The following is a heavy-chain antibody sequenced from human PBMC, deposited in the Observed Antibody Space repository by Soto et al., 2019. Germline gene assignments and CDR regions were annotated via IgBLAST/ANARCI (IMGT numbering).Heavy chain of an antibody. Sequence: GASVKVSCKASGYTFTGYYMHWVRQAPGQGLEWMGWINPNSGSTNYAQKFQGWVTMTRDTSISTAYMELSRLRSDDTAVYYCARSAIFGVVINYYYGMDVWGQGTTVTVSS. CDR3: ARSAIFGVVINYYYGMDV. D-gene: IGHD3-3*01. J-gene: IGHJ6*02. CDR1: GYTFTGYY. V-gene: IGHV1-2*04. CDR2: INPNSGST.